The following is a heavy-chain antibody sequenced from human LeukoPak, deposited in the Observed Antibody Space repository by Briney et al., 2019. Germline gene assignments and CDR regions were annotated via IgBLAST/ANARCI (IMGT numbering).Heavy chain of an antibody. CDR1: GGSISSSSYY. Sequence: SETLSLTCTVSGGSISSSSYYWGWIRQPPGKGLEWIGSIYYSGSTYYNPCLKSRVTISVDASKNQFSLKLSSVTAADTAVYYCARPRNYDYVWGSYRRYFDYWGQGTLVTVSS. CDR2: IYYSGST. J-gene: IGHJ4*02. V-gene: IGHV4-39*07. D-gene: IGHD3-16*02. CDR3: ARPRNYDYVWGSYRRYFDY.